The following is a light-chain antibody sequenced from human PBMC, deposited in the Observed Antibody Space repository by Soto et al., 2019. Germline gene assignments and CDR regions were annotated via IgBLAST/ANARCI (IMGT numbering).Light chain of an antibody. Sequence: QSVLTQPASVSGSPGQSITISCTETSSDFGDYNFVSWYQQHPGKAPKLMIFEVTNRPSGVSNRFSGSKSGNTASLTISGLQAEDEADYYCSSYTTSSTRVFGTGTKVTVL. CDR1: SSDFGDYNF. CDR3: SSYTTSSTRV. V-gene: IGLV2-14*01. J-gene: IGLJ1*01. CDR2: EVT.